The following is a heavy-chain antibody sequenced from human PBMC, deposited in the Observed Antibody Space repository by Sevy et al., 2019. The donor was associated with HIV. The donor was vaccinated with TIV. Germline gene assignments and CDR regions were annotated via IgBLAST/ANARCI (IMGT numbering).Heavy chain of an antibody. CDR3: ARESNLYSSGFMGAFNV. CDR2: ISGNGKDI. V-gene: IGHV3-21*01. J-gene: IGHJ3*01. CDR1: QFTFSSYD. D-gene: IGHD6-19*01. Sequence: GGSLRLSCAASQFTFSSYDMMWVRQAPGKGLEAISSISGNGKDIYYADSVRGRFTVSRDNARNSLFLQMDILRVEDTDLYYCARESNLYSSGFMGAFNVWGRGTMVTVSS.